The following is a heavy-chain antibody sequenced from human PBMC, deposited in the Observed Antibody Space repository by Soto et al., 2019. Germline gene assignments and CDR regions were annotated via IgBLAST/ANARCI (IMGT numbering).Heavy chain of an antibody. CDR1: GYSFTDYH. CDR2: INPKSGGT. V-gene: IGHV1-2*04. CDR3: ARGDSTDCSNGVCSFFYNHDMDV. D-gene: IGHD2-8*01. Sequence: RGSVKGSCKGSGYSFTDYHIHWVRQAPGQGLEWLGRINPKSGGTSTAQKFQGWVTMTTDTSISTASMELTRLTSDDTAIYYCARGDSTDCSNGVCSFFYNHDMDVWGQGTTVTVS. J-gene: IGHJ6*02.